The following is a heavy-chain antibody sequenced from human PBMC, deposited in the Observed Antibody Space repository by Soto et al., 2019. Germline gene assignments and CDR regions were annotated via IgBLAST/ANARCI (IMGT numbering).Heavy chain of an antibody. CDR1: GFTFSSYV. Sequence: GGSLRLSCAASGFTFSSYVMSWVRQAPGKGLEWVSAISGSGGSTYYADSVKGRFTISRDNSKNTLYVQMNSLRAEDTAVYYCAKGSGSSRPYYFDYWGQGTRVTVAS. CDR2: ISGSGGST. V-gene: IGHV3-23*01. J-gene: IGHJ4*02. D-gene: IGHD2-2*01. CDR3: AKGSGSSRPYYFDY.